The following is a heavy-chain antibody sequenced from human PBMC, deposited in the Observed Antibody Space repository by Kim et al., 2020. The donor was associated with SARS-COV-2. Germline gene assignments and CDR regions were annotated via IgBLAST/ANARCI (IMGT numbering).Heavy chain of an antibody. J-gene: IGHJ4*02. CDR2: DST. V-gene: IGHV3-23*01. Sequence: DSTYYADSVKGRFTISRDNSKNTLYLQMNSLRAEDTAVYYCAKDTAEFGYWGQGTLVTVSS. CDR3: AKDTAEFGY.